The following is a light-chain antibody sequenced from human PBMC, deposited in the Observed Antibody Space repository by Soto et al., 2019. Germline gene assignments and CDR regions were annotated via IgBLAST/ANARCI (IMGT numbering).Light chain of an antibody. CDR3: GADHGSGSNFVSVV. J-gene: IGLJ2*01. CDR1: SGYSNYK. V-gene: IGLV9-49*01. CDR2: VGTGGIVG. Sequence: QLVLTQPPSASASLGASVTLTCTLSSGYSNYKVDWYQQNPGKGPRFVMRVGTGGIVGSKGDGIPDRFSVLGSGLNRYLTIKNIQEEDESDYHCGADHGSGSNFVSVVFGGGTKLTVL.